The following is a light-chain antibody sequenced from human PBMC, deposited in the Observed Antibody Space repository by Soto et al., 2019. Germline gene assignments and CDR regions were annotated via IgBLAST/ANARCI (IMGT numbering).Light chain of an antibody. J-gene: IGLJ3*02. CDR2: RNN. CDR3: ASWDGRLRGWV. CDR1: SSNIGSDF. V-gene: IGLV1-47*01. Sequence: QSVLTQPPSASGTPGQKVTISWSGSSSNIGSDFVYWFQQLPGTAPTLLIYRNNQRPSGVPDRLSGSTSGTSASLAISGLRSEDEADYYCASWDGRLRGWVLGGGTKLPVL.